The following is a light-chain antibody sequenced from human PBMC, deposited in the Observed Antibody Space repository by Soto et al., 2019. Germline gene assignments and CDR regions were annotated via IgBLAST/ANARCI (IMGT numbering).Light chain of an antibody. V-gene: IGKV3-20*01. CDR2: RAS. Sequence: EIVLTQSPGTLSLSPGERATLSCRASQTISSRFLAWYQQKPGQAPRLLLYRASRRDPGIPDRFSGSGSWTAFTLTISRLEPEDFAVYYCHQFGSAPLDTFGPGTKVEIK. J-gene: IGKJ3*01. CDR3: HQFGSAPLDT. CDR1: QTISSRF.